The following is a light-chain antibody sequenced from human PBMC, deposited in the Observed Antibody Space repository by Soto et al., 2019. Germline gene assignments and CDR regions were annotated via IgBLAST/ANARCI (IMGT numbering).Light chain of an antibody. CDR2: EVS. CDR3: SSYTSSSTQG. J-gene: IGLJ1*01. CDR1: SSDVGGYNY. V-gene: IGLV2-14*01. Sequence: QSALTQPASVSGSPGQSITISCTGTSSDVGGYNYVSWYQQHPGKAPKLMIYEVSNRPSGVSNRFSASKSGNTASLTISGLQAEDEADYSCSSYTSSSTQGFGPWTKFTVL.